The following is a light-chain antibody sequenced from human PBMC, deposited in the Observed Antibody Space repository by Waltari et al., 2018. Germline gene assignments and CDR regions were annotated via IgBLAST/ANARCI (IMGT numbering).Light chain of an antibody. J-gene: IGKJ3*01. CDR1: QSIQTF. CDR3: QHRDNWLFT. Sequence: EIVLTPAPATLSFSPGDRATLSCRASQSIQTFLAWYQQKPAQAPRLLIYNSSLRASGVPVRFSGSGSGTDFTLTISHLEPEDFAFYFCQHRDNWLFTFGPGTKVEIK. V-gene: IGKV3-11*01. CDR2: NSS.